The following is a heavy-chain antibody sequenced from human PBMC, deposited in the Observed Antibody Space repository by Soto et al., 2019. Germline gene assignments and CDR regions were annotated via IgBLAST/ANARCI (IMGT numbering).Heavy chain of an antibody. CDR2: IYYSGST. CDR1: GGSISSGDYY. J-gene: IGHJ4*02. D-gene: IGHD3-22*01. V-gene: IGHV4-30-4*01. CDR3: ARSYYYDSSNFEY. Sequence: SETLSLTCTVSGGSISSGDYYWSWIRQPPGKGLEWIGYIYYSGSTYYNPSLKSRVTISVDTPKNQFSLKLSSVTAADTAVYYCARSYYYDSSNFEYWGQGTLVTVSS.